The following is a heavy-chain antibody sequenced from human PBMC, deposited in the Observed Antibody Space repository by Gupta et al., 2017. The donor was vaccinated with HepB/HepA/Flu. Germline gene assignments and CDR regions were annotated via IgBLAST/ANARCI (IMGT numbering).Heavy chain of an antibody. D-gene: IGHD3-10*01. CDR3: ARGLSITMDKYDAFDI. CDR1: GFTFSSYG. V-gene: IGHV3-33*01. J-gene: IGHJ3*02. Sequence: GESGGGVVQPGRSLRLSCAASGFTFSSYGMHWFRQAPGKGLEWVAVIWYDGSNKYYADSVKGRFTISRDNSKNTLYLQMNSLRAEDTAVYYCARGLSITMDKYDAFDIWGQGTMVTVSS. CDR2: IWYDGSNK.